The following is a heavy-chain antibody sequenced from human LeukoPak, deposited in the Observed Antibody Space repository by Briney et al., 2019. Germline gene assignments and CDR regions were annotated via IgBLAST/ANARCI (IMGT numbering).Heavy chain of an antibody. J-gene: IGHJ4*02. D-gene: IGHD3-10*01. CDR1: GFTFGSYV. Sequence: GGSLGLSCAASGFTFGSYVITWVRQAPGKGLEWVSSISRSGDSTYYADSVRGRFTISRDNSKNTLNLQMSSLRAEDTAVYFCATPSLGSGSSGSVLNYWGQGTLVTVSS. CDR2: ISRSGDST. CDR3: ATPSLGSGSSGSVLNY. V-gene: IGHV3-23*01.